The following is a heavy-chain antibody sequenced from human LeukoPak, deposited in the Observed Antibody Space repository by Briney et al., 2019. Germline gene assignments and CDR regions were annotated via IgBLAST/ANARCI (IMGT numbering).Heavy chain of an antibody. V-gene: IGHV1-2*02. D-gene: IGHD3-10*01. CDR2: INPNTGAT. Sequence: GASLRLSCKASGYTFTDYFIHWVRQAPGQGPEWMGWINPNTGATKDEQNFQGRVTMTRDTSISTAYMELSRLRSDDTAVYYCATKAPITMVRGHALDYYYYYYMDVWGKGTTVTISS. CDR3: ATKAPITMVRGHALDYYYYYYMDV. CDR1: GYTFTDYF. J-gene: IGHJ6*03.